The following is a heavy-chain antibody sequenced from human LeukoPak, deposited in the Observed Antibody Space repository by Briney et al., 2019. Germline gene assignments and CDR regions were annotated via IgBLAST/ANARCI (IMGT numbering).Heavy chain of an antibody. CDR3: AELGITMIGGV. CDR2: ISSSGSTI. J-gene: IGHJ6*04. Sequence: PGGSLRLSCAASGFTFSSYEMNWVRQAPGKGLDWVSYISSSGSTIYYADSVKGRFTISRDNAKNSLYLQMKSLRAEDTAVYYCAELGITMIGGVWGKGSTVTISS. CDR1: GFTFSSYE. V-gene: IGHV3-48*03. D-gene: IGHD3-10*02.